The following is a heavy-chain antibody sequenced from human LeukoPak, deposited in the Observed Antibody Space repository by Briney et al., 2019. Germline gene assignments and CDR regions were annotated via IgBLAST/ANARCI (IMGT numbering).Heavy chain of an antibody. J-gene: IGHJ4*02. D-gene: IGHD3-10*01. CDR3: ASSSPSGTFDY. Sequence: PSETLSLTCAIYGGSFSGYYWSWIRQPPGKGLEWIGYIYYSGSTNYNLSLTSRVTMSVDTSKNQFSLRLSSVTAADTAVYYCASSSPSGTFDYWGQGSLVTVSS. CDR1: GGSFSGYY. CDR2: IYYSGST. V-gene: IGHV4-59*01.